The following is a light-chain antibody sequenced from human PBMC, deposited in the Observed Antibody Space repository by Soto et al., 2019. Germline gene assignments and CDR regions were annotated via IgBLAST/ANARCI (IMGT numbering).Light chain of an antibody. Sequence: QSALTQPPSASGSPGQSVTISCTGTSSDVGGYNYVSWYQQHRGKAPKLMIYEVSKRPSGVPDRFSGSKSGNTASLTVSGLQAEDEADYYCSSYAGSKTLFGGGTKLTVL. V-gene: IGLV2-8*01. CDR3: SSYAGSKTL. CDR1: SSDVGGYNY. J-gene: IGLJ2*01. CDR2: EVS.